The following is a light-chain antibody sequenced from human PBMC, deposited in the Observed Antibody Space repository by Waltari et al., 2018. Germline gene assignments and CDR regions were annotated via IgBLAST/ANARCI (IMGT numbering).Light chain of an antibody. Sequence: VLTPSPATLSVSPGARATLSCRARQTIYFNLAWYQQRPGQAPRVLVDGASTRDTGIPARFSGSGSGTEFTLTISSLQSEDFAFYFCQQYNAWPLTFGGGTKVEVK. CDR1: QTIYFN. CDR3: QQYNAWPLT. V-gene: IGKV3D-15*01. CDR2: GAS. J-gene: IGKJ4*01.